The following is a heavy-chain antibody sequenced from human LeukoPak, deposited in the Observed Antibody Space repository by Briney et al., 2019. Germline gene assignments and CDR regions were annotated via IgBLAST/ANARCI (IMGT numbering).Heavy chain of an antibody. CDR1: GGSISSYY. J-gene: IGHJ6*02. CDR2: IYTSGST. D-gene: IGHD3-3*01. V-gene: IGHV4-4*07. Sequence: SETLSLTCTVSGGSISSYYWSWIRQPAGKGLEWIGRIYTSGSTNYNPPLKSRVTMSVDTSKNQFSLKLSSVTAADTAVYYCARDPTILRGLYGMDVWGQGTTVTVSS. CDR3: ARDPTILRGLYGMDV.